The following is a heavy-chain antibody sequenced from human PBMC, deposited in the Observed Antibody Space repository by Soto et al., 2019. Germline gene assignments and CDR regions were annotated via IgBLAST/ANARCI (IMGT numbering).Heavy chain of an antibody. V-gene: IGHV1-69*12. CDR3: ARPSDTRLINTYYYHVDV. CDR1: GGDFTTYG. D-gene: IGHD5-18*01. Sequence: QVQLVQSGAEVKKPGSSVRVSCKASGGDFTTYGVSWVRHAPGRGLEWMGGIIPIYGTTNYAQHFQDRLTISADESTATAYMDLTSLRSDDTAEYYCARPSDTRLINTYYYHVDVWGQGTTVIVSS. CDR2: IIPIYGTT. J-gene: IGHJ6*02.